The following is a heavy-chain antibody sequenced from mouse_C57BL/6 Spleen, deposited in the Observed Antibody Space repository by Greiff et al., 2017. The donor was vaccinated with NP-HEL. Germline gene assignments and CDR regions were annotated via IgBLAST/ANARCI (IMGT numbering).Heavy chain of an antibody. D-gene: IGHD2-14*01. CDR2: IRLKSDNYAT. CDR1: GFTFSNYW. CDR3: TGRGVPDD. Sequence: EVKVEESGGGLVQPGGSMKLSCVASGFTFSNYWMNWVRQSPEKGLEWVAQIRLKSDNYATHYAESVKGRFTISRDDSKSSVYLQMNNLRAEDTGIYYCTGRGVPDDWGQGTSVTVSS. V-gene: IGHV6-3*01. J-gene: IGHJ4*01.